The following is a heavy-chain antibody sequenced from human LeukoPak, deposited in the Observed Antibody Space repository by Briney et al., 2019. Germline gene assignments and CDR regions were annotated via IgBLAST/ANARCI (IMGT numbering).Heavy chain of an antibody. V-gene: IGHV4-59*08. J-gene: IGHJ3*02. D-gene: IGHD2-2*01. CDR3: ARVTSSYDAFDI. CDR2: IYYSGST. CDR1: GGSISSYY. Sequence: PSETLFLTCTVSGGSISSYYWSWIRQPPGKGLECIGYIYYSGSTNYNPSLKSRVTISVDTSKNQFSLKLSSVTAADTAVYYCARVTSSYDAFDIWGQGTMVTVSS.